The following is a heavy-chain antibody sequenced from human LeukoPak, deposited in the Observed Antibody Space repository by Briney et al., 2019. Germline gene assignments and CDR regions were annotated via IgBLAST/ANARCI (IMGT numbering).Heavy chain of an antibody. D-gene: IGHD2-21*01. CDR2: IYTSGST. J-gene: IGHJ6*03. CDR1: GGSISSYY. Sequence: PSETLSLTCTVSGGSISSYYWSWIRQPAGKGLEWIGRIYTSGSTNYNPSLKSRVTMSVDTSKNQFSLKLSSVTAADTAVYYCARVCSGDYYYYYYMDVWGKGTTVTVSS. V-gene: IGHV4-4*07. CDR3: ARVCSGDYYYYYYMDV.